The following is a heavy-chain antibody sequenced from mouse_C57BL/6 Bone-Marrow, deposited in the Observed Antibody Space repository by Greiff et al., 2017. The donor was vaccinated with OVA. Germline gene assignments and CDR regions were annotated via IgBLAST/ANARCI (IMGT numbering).Heavy chain of an antibody. V-gene: IGHV1-15*01. D-gene: IGHD3-2*02. Sequence: QVQLQQSGAELVRPGASVTLSCKASGYTFTDYEMHWVKQTPVHGLEWIGAIDPETGGTAYNQKFKGKAILTADKSSSTAYMQLSSLTSEDSAVYYCARGGLRLDYWGQGTTLTVSS. CDR3: ARGGLRLDY. CDR2: IDPETGGT. CDR1: GYTFTDYE. J-gene: IGHJ2*01.